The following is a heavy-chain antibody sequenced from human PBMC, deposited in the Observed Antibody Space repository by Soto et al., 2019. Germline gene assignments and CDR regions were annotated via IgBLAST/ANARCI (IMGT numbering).Heavy chain of an antibody. CDR1: GFTFSSYA. Sequence: EVQVLESGGGLVQPGGSLRLSCAASGFTFSSYAMNWVRQAPGKGLEWVSGISGSGSSTYYADSVKGRFTISRDNSKKTLYLQTNSLRAEHTAVYYCAKGQQFYFYYGMDVWGQGTTVTVSS. V-gene: IGHV3-23*01. D-gene: IGHD6-13*01. J-gene: IGHJ6*02. CDR2: ISGSGSST. CDR3: AKGQQFYFYYGMDV.